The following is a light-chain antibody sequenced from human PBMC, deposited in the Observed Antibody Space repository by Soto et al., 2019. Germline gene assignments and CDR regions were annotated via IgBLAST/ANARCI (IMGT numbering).Light chain of an antibody. CDR3: QQYNNWPLA. Sequence: EIVVTQSPATLSVSPGERATLSCRASQSVSSNLAWYQQKPGQAPRLLIYGASTRATGIPARFSGSGSGTQFTRTISSLQSEDFAVYYCQQYNNWPLAFGQGTKLEIK. V-gene: IGKV3-15*01. CDR1: QSVSSN. CDR2: GAS. J-gene: IGKJ2*01.